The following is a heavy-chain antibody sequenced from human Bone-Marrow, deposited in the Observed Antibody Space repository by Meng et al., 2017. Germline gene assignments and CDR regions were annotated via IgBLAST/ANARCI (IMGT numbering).Heavy chain of an antibody. J-gene: IGHJ3*02. CDR3: AREGDYDRSRDDAFDI. CDR1: GYTFTSYA. D-gene: IGHD3-22*01. CDR2: INTNTGNP. Sequence: ASVKVSCKASGYTFTSYAMNWVRQAPGQGLEWMGWINTNTGNPTYAQGFTGRFVFSLDTSVSTAYLQISSLMGEDTAVYYCAREGDYDRSRDDAFDIWGQETMVTVSS. V-gene: IGHV7-4-1*02.